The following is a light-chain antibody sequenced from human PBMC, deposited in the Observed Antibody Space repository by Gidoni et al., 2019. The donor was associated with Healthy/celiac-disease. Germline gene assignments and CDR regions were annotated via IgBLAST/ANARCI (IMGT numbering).Light chain of an antibody. V-gene: IGKV1-39*01. CDR2: AAS. Sequence: DIQMTQSPSSLSASVGDRVTIPCRASQSISSYLNWYQQKPGKAPKLLIYAASSLQSGVPSRFSGSGSGTEFTLTISSLQPEDFATYYCQQSYSTSWTFGQGTKVEIK. J-gene: IGKJ1*01. CDR3: QQSYSTSWT. CDR1: QSISSY.